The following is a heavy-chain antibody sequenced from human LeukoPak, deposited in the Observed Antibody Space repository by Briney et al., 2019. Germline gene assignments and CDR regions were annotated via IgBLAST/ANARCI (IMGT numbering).Heavy chain of an antibody. V-gene: IGHV4-34*01. D-gene: IGHD6-19*01. CDR3: ARRRGWLPFDY. J-gene: IGHJ4*02. Sequence: ASETLSLTCAVYGGSFSGYYWSWIRQPPGKGLEWIGEINHSGSTNYNPSLKSRVTISVDTSKNQFSLKLSSVTAADTAVYYYARRRGWLPFDYWGQGTLVTVSS. CDR2: INHSGST. CDR1: GGSFSGYY.